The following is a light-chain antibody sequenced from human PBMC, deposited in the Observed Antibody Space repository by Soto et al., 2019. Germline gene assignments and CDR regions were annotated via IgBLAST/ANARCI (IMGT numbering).Light chain of an antibody. CDR2: DNN. J-gene: IGLJ2*01. V-gene: IGLV1-51*01. Sequence: QSVLTQPPSVSAAPGQKVNISCSGSSSNIGNNYVSWYQHLPGTAPKLLIYDNNERPSGIPDRFSGSKSGTSATLGITGLQTGDEADYYCGTWDTSLSAVVFGGGTQLTVL. CDR3: GTWDTSLSAVV. CDR1: SSNIGNNY.